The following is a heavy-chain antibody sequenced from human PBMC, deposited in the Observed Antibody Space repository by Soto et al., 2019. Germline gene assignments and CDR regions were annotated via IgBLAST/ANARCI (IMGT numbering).Heavy chain of an antibody. Sequence: PGESLKISCKSSGYSFTDYWIGWVRQMPGKGLEWMGIIYPGDSDARYSPSFQGQVTISVDTSINTAFLRWNSLTASDTAMYYCARQADYNILTGYFYYFDYWGQGSPVTVSS. J-gene: IGHJ4*02. CDR1: GYSFTDYW. CDR3: ARQADYNILTGYFYYFDY. D-gene: IGHD3-9*01. V-gene: IGHV5-51*01. CDR2: IYPGDSDA.